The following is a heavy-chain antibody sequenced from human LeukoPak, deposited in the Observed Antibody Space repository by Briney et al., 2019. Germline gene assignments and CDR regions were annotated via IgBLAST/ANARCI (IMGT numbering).Heavy chain of an antibody. CDR3: AKDLLIPSRIVGATAGDAFDI. J-gene: IGHJ3*02. Sequence: GRSLRLSCAASGFTFDDYAMHWVRQAPGKGLEWVSGISWNSGSIGYADSVKGRFTISRDNSKNTLYLQMNSLRAEDTAVYYCAKDLLIPSRIVGATAGDAFDIWGQGTMVTVSS. CDR1: GFTFDDYA. CDR2: ISWNSGSI. V-gene: IGHV3-9*01. D-gene: IGHD1-26*01.